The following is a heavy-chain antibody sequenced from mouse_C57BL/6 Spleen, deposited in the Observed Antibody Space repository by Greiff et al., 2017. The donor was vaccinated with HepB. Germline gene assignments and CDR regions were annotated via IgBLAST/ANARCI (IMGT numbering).Heavy chain of an antibody. CDR2: ISSGGDYI. CDR3: TRGAYYGSSYDAMDY. V-gene: IGHV5-9-1*02. D-gene: IGHD1-1*01. J-gene: IGHJ4*01. CDR1: GFTFSSYA. Sequence: EVQGVESGEGLVKPGGSLKLSCAASGFTFSSYAMSWVRQTPEKRLEWVAYISSGGDYIYYADTVKGRFTISRDNARNTLYLQMSSLKSEDTAMYYCTRGAYYGSSYDAMDYWGQGTSVTVSS.